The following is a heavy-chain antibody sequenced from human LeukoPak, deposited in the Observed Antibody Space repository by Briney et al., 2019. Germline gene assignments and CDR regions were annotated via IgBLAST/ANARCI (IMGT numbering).Heavy chain of an antibody. V-gene: IGHV4-59*08. J-gene: IGHJ4*02. CDR3: ARRGIGSFDY. CDR1: GGSISSYY. Sequence: PSETLSLTCTVSGGSISSYYWSWIRQPPGKGLEWIGYIYYSGSTNYIPSLKSRVTISVDTSKNQFSLKLSSVTAADTAVYYCARRGIGSFDYWGQGTLVTVSS. D-gene: IGHD1-26*01. CDR2: IYYSGST.